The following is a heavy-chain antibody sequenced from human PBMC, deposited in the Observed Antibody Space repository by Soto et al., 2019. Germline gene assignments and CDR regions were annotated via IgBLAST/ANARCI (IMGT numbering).Heavy chain of an antibody. V-gene: IGHV4-59*01. Sequence: SETLSLTCTVSGGSISRDYWSWIRQPPGKGLEWIGYMRNSGITSYHPSLKSRVSISLDTSKNQFSLNLTSVTAADTAVYFCARRYSGDYSDYFDYWCQGTPVTVSA. J-gene: IGHJ4*02. D-gene: IGHD5-12*01. CDR3: ARRYSGDYSDYFDY. CDR2: MRNSGIT. CDR1: GGSISRDY.